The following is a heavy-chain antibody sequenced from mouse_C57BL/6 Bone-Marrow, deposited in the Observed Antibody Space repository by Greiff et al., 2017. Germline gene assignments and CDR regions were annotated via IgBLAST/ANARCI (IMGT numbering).Heavy chain of an antibody. J-gene: IGHJ2*01. V-gene: IGHV1-81*01. CDR3: AREAGWLLPFDY. Sequence: QVQLQQSGAELARPGASVKLSCKASGYTFPSYGISWVKQRTGPGLEWIGEIYPRSGNTYYNEKFKGKATLTADKSSSTAYMELRSLTSEDSAVYFCAREAGWLLPFDYGGQGTTLTVSS. CDR2: IYPRSGNT. CDR1: GYTFPSYG. D-gene: IGHD2-3*01.